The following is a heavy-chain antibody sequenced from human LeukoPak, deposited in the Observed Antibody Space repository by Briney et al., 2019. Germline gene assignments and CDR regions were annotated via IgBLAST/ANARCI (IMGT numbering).Heavy chain of an antibody. D-gene: IGHD6-13*01. V-gene: IGHV3-11*01. CDR1: GFTFSVYY. Sequence: GGSLRLSCAASGFTFSVYYMSWIRQPPGKGLEWVSYISSSGSTIYYADSVKGRFTISRDNAKNSLYLQMNSLRAEDTAVYYCARDMDGGYYYDYWGQGTLVTVSS. CDR3: ARDMDGGYYYDY. CDR2: ISSSGSTI. J-gene: IGHJ4*02.